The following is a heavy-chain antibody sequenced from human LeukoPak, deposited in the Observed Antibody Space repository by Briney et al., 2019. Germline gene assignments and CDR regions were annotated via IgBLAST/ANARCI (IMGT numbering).Heavy chain of an antibody. CDR3: AKVLVDSSGWYYYFDS. Sequence: QPGGSLRLSCAASGFTFINCAMSWVRQAPGKGLEWVSSVSSSGATTYYADSVKGRFTISRDNSKNTLYLQMNSLRADDTAVYYCAKVLVDSSGWYYYFDSWGQGTLVTVSS. CDR2: VSSSGATT. CDR1: GFTFINCA. V-gene: IGHV3-23*01. J-gene: IGHJ4*02. D-gene: IGHD6-19*01.